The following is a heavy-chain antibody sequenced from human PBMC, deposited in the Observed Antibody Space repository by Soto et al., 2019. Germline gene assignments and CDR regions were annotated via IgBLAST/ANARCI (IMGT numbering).Heavy chain of an antibody. CDR2: VYDTWST. Sequence: QVQVQQSGPGLVKPSETLSLTCTVSSGPSKSHNWGWIRQPPGRGLEWIGYVYDTWSTSYNPSLPSRVTVSADTSTNRISLTLRFVTAADTAVYYCVRQGIGFLHGLVDVWGQGTTVIVSS. V-gene: IGHV4-59*08. J-gene: IGHJ6*01. D-gene: IGHD3-10*01. CDR3: VRQGIGFLHGLVDV. CDR1: SGPSKSHN.